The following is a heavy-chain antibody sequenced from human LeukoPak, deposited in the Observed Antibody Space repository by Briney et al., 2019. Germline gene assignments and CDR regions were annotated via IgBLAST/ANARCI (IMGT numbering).Heavy chain of an antibody. D-gene: IGHD3-3*01. CDR1: GGSISSYY. J-gene: IGHJ2*01. CDR2: IYYSGST. CDR3: ARGVLVYDLNWYFDL. Sequence: SETLSLTCTVSGGSISSYYWSWIRQPPGKGLEWIGYIYYSGSTNYNPSLKSRVTISVDTSKNQFSLKLSSVTAADAAVYYRARGVLVYDLNWYFDLWGRGTLVTVSS. V-gene: IGHV4-59*01.